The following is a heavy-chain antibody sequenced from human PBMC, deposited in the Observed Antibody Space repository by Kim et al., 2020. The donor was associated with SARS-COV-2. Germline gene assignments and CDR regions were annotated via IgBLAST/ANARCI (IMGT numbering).Heavy chain of an antibody. CDR1: GGSISSGGYY. CDR2: IYYSGST. V-gene: IGHV4-31*03. CDR3: ARRPKRGGGGGGAFDI. D-gene: IGHD3-16*01. Sequence: SETLSLTCTVSGGSISSGGYYWSWIRQHPGKGLEWIGYIYYSGSTYYNPSLKSRVTISVDTSKNQFSLKLSSVTAADTAVYYCARRPKRGGGGGGAFDIWGQGTMVTVSS. J-gene: IGHJ3*02.